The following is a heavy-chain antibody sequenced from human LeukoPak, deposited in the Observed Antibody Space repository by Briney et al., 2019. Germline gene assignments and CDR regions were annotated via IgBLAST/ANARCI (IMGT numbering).Heavy chain of an antibody. D-gene: IGHD6-6*01. CDR1: GFTFSSYS. CDR3: AREKSYSSSAGSYYYYYMDV. Sequence: GGSLRLSCAASGFTFSSYSMNWVRQAPGKGLEWVSSIRSSSSYIYYADSVKGRFTISRDNAKNSLYLQMNSLRAEDTAVYYCAREKSYSSSAGSYYYYYMDVWGKGTTVTVSS. V-gene: IGHV3-21*01. CDR2: IRSSSSYI. J-gene: IGHJ6*03.